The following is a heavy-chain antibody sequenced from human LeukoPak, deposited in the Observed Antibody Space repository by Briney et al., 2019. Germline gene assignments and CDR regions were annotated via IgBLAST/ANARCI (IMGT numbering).Heavy chain of an antibody. CDR3: ARGRGAGPALPYYYYGMDV. D-gene: IGHD1-26*01. V-gene: IGHV4-39*07. Sequence: SETLSLTCTVSGGSISSSSYYWGWIRQPPGKGLEWIGSIYYSGSTNYNPSLKSRVTISVDTSKNQFSLKLSSVTAADTAVYYCARGRGAGPALPYYYYGMDVWGQGTTVTVSS. CDR1: GGSISSSSYY. J-gene: IGHJ6*02. CDR2: IYYSGST.